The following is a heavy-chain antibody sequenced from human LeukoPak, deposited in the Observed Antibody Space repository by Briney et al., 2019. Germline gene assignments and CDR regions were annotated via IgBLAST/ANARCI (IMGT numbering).Heavy chain of an antibody. Sequence: PGGSLRLSCAASGFTFSSYEMNWVRQAPGKGLEWVSYISSSGSTIYYADSVKCRFTISRENAKNSLYLQMNNLRADDTAVYYCAKARYDGEVMIAATDYWGQGTLVTVSS. CDR2: ISSSGSTI. V-gene: IGHV3-48*03. CDR3: AKARYDGEVMIAATDY. D-gene: IGHD2-15*01. J-gene: IGHJ4*02. CDR1: GFTFSSYE.